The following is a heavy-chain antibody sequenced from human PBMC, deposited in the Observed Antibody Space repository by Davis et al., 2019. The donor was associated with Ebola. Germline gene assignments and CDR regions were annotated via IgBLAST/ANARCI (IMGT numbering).Heavy chain of an antibody. J-gene: IGHJ5*02. Sequence: MPGGSLRLSCAVYGGSFSGYYWSWIRQPPGKGLEWIGEINHSGSTNYNPSLKSRVTISVDTSKNQFSLKLSSVTAADTAVYYCARVGGLYCSSTSCYTRWFDPWGQGTLVTVSS. CDR2: INHSGST. CDR3: ARVGGLYCSSTSCYTRWFDP. CDR1: GGSFSGYY. V-gene: IGHV4-34*01. D-gene: IGHD2-2*02.